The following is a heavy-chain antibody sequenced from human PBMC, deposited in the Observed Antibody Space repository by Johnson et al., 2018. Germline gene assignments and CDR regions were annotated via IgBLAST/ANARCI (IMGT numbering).Heavy chain of an antibody. J-gene: IGHJ3*02. CDR3: TTEAFDI. Sequence: EVQLVESGGGLVTXGGSXRLXCAASGFTLSNAWMSWVRQAPGKGLEWVGRIKSKTDGGITDYAAPVKGRFTISRDDAKNTLDLQMNSLKTEDTAVYYCTTEAFDIWGQGTMVTVSS. CDR1: GFTLSNAW. CDR2: IKSKTDGGIT. V-gene: IGHV3-15*01.